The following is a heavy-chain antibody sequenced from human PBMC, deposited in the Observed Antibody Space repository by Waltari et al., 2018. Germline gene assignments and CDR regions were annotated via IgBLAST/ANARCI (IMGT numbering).Heavy chain of an antibody. Sequence: EVQLVESGGGSLQPGGSLRLSCSTSGFSFNGFDMHWVLQAPGKWRGWFAVLGTIPTALYYADSGRGRFTISRDNAKNKWYLQMSSLRAEDTAVYYCARQAFEWDDHYLDHWGQGTLVTVSS. CDR3: ARQAFEWDDHYLDH. J-gene: IGHJ4*02. D-gene: IGHD3-3*01. CDR2: LGTIPTAL. V-gene: IGHV3-48*03. CDR1: GFSFNGFD.